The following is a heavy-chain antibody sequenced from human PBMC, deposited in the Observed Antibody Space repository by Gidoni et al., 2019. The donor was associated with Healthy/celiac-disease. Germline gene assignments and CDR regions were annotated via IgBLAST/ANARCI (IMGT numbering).Heavy chain of an antibody. CDR3: ARDKAHSSGWYKDYYYGMDV. CDR1: GFTFSSYG. CDR2: IWYDGSNK. D-gene: IGHD6-19*01. Sequence: QVQLVESGGGVVQPGRSLRLSCAASGFTFSSYGMHWVRQAPGKGLEWVAVIWYDGSNKYYADSVKGRFTISRDNSKNTLYLQMNSLRAEDTAVYYCARDKAHSSGWYKDYYYGMDVWGQGTTVTVSS. J-gene: IGHJ6*02. V-gene: IGHV3-33*01.